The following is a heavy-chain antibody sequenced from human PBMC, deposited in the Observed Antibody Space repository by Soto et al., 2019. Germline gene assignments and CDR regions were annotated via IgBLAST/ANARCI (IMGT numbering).Heavy chain of an antibody. CDR1: GYTFTGYY. CDR2: INPNSGGT. V-gene: IGHV1-2*04. CDR3: ARDSGYCSGGSCYYYGMDV. D-gene: IGHD2-15*01. J-gene: IGHJ6*02. Sequence: QVQLVQSGAEVKKPGASVKVSCKASGYTFTGYYMHWVRQAPGQGLEWMGWINPNSGGTNYAQKFQGWVTMTRDTXXSXAXXGLRRLRSDDTAVYYCARDSGYCSGGSCYYYGMDVWGQGTTVTVSS.